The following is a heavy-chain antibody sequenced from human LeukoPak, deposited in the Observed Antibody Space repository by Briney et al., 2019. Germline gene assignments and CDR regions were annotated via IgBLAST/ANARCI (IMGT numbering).Heavy chain of an antibody. CDR2: INPNRGGT. J-gene: IGHJ4*02. D-gene: IGHD1-26*01. V-gene: IGHV1-2*02. Sequence: ASVKVSCKASGYTFTGYYMHWVRQAPGQGLEWMGWINPNRGGTNYAQKFQGRVTMTRDTSISTAYMELSRLRSDDTAVYYCARGRGGIVGATLWDQGALVTVSS. CDR3: ARGRGGIVGATL. CDR1: GYTFTGYY.